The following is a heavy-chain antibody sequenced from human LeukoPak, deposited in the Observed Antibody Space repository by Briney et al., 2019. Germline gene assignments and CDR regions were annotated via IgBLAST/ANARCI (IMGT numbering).Heavy chain of an antibody. CDR2: ISGSGGST. CDR3: AKDRSAYGSGRSPLSYYYYGMDV. D-gene: IGHD3-10*01. Sequence: GGSLRLSCAASGFTFSSYAMSWVRQAPGKGLEWVSAISGSGGSTYYADSVKGRFTISRDNSKNTLYLQMNGLRAEDTAVYYCAKDRSAYGSGRSPLSYYYYGMDVWGQGTTVTVSS. J-gene: IGHJ6*02. V-gene: IGHV3-23*01. CDR1: GFTFSSYA.